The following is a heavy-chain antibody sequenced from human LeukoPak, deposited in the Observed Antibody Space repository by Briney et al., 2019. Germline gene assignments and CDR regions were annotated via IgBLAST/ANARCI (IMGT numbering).Heavy chain of an antibody. D-gene: IGHD6-6*01. CDR2: IWPSVTY. J-gene: IGHJ4*02. CDR1: GDSISDSISTY. V-gene: IGHV4-4*09. CDR3: ATRDSSSGDFDY. Sequence: SETLSLTCTVSGDSISDSISTYWSWIRQPPGKGLEWIGYIWPSVTYHYNPSLESRVTISVDTSKNQFSLRLSSVTAADTAVYYCATRDSSSGDFDYWGQGTLVTVSS.